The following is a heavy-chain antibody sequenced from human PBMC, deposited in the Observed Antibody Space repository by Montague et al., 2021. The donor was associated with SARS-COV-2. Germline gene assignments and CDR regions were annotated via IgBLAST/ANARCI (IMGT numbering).Heavy chain of an antibody. CDR3: ARGATDFGGNSVGFDY. CDR1: GGSISRFS. V-gene: IGHV4-4*08. Sequence: SETLSLTCTVSGGSISRFSWSWIRQRPGKELEWIAYIYSTGSTDYNPSLKSRVTISLETSKKQFSLNLTSLTAADTAVYYCARGATDFGGNSVGFDYWGQGTLVTVSS. CDR2: IYSTGST. D-gene: IGHD4-23*01. J-gene: IGHJ4*02.